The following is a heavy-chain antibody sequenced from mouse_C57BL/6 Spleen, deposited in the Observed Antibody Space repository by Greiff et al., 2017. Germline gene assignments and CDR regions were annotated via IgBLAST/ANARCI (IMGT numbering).Heavy chain of an antibody. Sequence: QVQLQQSGAELVRPGASVKLSCTASGFAFTDYLMHWVKQRPGQGLEWIGVIDPGSGGTNYDAKFKGKATLTADKSSSTAYMQLSSLTSEDSAVYFCASGRYYAMDYWGQGTSVTVSS. CDR1: GFAFTDYL. CDR2: IDPGSGGT. V-gene: IGHV1-54*01. J-gene: IGHJ4*01. CDR3: ASGRYYAMDY.